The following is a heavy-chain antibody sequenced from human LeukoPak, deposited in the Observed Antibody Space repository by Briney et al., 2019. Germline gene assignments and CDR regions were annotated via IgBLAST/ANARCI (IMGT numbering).Heavy chain of an antibody. CDR1: GGSVNSRTHY. Sequence: SETLSLTCSVSGGSVNSRTHYWAWIRQPPGKGLEWIGSINYSGKLTFNPSLKSRVTVSIDTSKNQFSLTLSYVTAADTAVYYCASDFGDWRTDYWGQGTLVTVSS. J-gene: IGHJ4*02. CDR2: INYSGKL. V-gene: IGHV4-39*07. D-gene: IGHD2-21*02. CDR3: ASDFGDWRTDY.